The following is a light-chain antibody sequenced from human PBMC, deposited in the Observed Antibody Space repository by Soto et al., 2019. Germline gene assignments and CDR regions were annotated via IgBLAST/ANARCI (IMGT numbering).Light chain of an antibody. CDR1: QGISNY. CDR2: AAS. CDR3: QKYNSAPRVT. V-gene: IGKV1-27*01. Sequence: DIQMTQSASSLSASVGDRVTITCRASQGISNYLAWYQQKPGKVPKLLIYAASTLQSGVPSRFSGSGSGTDFTLTISSLQPEVVATYYCQKYNSAPRVTFGQGTRLEIK. J-gene: IGKJ5*01.